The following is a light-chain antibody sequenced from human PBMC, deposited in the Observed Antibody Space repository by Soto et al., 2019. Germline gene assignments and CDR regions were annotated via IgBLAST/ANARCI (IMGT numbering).Light chain of an antibody. CDR2: WAS. Sequence: DIVMTQSPDSLAVSLGERATINCKSSQSVLYNSNNKNYLAWYQQKPGQPPKLLIYWASTRESGVPDRSSGSGSGTDFALTISSLQAEDVAAYYGKPYYCPWTFGQGTKVEIK. J-gene: IGKJ1*01. CDR3: KPYYCPWT. V-gene: IGKV4-1*01. CDR1: QSVLYNSNNKNY.